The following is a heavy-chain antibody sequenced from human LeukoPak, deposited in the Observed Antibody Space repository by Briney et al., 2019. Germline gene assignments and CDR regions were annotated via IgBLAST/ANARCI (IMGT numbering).Heavy chain of an antibody. D-gene: IGHD3-22*01. CDR1: GFTFSTFW. V-gene: IGHV3-74*01. J-gene: IGHJ4*02. Sequence: QSGGSLRLSCATSGFTFSTFWMHWVRQAPGKGLVWVSRINHDGSSTNYADSVKGRFTISRDNAKNTLHLQMSSLRAEDTAVYYCVRDWGYDSSGYWQKYFDYWGQGTLVTVSS. CDR3: VRDWGYDSSGYWQKYFDY. CDR2: INHDGSST.